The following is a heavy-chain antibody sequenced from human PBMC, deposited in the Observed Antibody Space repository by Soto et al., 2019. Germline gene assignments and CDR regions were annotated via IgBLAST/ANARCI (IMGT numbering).Heavy chain of an antibody. Sequence: GGSLRLSCAASGFTFSSYSMNWVRQAPGKGLEWVSYISSSSSTIYYADSVKGRFTISRDNAKNSLYLQMNSLRDEDTAVYYCARDAIQTYCSGGSCYSGPYGMDVWGQGTTVTVSS. J-gene: IGHJ6*02. CDR1: GFTFSSYS. CDR2: ISSSSSTI. CDR3: ARDAIQTYCSGGSCYSGPYGMDV. D-gene: IGHD2-15*01. V-gene: IGHV3-48*02.